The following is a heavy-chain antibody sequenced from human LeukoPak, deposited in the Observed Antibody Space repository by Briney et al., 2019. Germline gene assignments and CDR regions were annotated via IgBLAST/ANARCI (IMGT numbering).Heavy chain of an antibody. CDR1: GGSISSYY. V-gene: IGHV4-59*01. Sequence: SETLSFTCTVSGGSISSYYWSWIRQPPGKGLEWIGYIYYSGSTNYNPSLKSRVTISADTSKNQFSLKLSSVTAADTAVYYCARSSAAAGIVWKYYFDYWGQGTLVTVSS. D-gene: IGHD6-13*01. CDR3: ARSSAAAGIVWKYYFDY. CDR2: IYYSGST. J-gene: IGHJ4*02.